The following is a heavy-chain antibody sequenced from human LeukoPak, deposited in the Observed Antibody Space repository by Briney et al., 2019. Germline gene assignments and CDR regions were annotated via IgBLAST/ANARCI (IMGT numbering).Heavy chain of an antibody. J-gene: IGHJ5*02. Sequence: GGSLRLSCAASGFTFSSYSMNWVRQAPGKGLEWVSSISSSSSYIYYADSVKGRFTISRDNAKNSLYLQMNSLRAEDTAIYYCTRDQNFYGSGRGFDPWGQGTLVTVSS. CDR2: ISSSSSYI. V-gene: IGHV3-21*01. D-gene: IGHD3-10*01. CDR1: GFTFSSYS. CDR3: TRDQNFYGSGRGFDP.